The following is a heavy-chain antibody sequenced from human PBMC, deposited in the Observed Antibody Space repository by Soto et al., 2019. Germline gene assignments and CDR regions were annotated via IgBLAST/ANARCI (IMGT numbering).Heavy chain of an antibody. CDR1: GYTFANYD. V-gene: IGHV1-8*01. Sequence: QVQLVQSGAEVKKPGASVKVSCKASGYTFANYDIHWVRQATGQGLEWLGWMNTDSGNTGYAQRLTGRVTMTRETFTSTAYLEVTSLGSEDTAVYFCARWYGGEAYGLDVWGQGTTVTVSS. CDR3: ARWYGGEAYGLDV. J-gene: IGHJ6*02. CDR2: MNTDSGNT. D-gene: IGHD4-17*01.